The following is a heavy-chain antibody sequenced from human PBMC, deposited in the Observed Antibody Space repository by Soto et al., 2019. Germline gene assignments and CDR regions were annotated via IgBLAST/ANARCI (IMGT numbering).Heavy chain of an antibody. J-gene: IGHJ6*02. CDR1: GYSISSGYY. CDR3: ARVYCGGDCWSYYYGMDV. V-gene: IGHV4-38-2*01. Sequence: PSETLSLTCAVSGYSISSGYYWGWIRQPPGKGLEWIGSIYHSGSTYYNPSLKSRVTISVDTSKNQFSLKLSSVTAADTAVYYCARVYCGGDCWSYYYGMDVWGQGTTVTVSS. CDR2: IYHSGST. D-gene: IGHD2-21*02.